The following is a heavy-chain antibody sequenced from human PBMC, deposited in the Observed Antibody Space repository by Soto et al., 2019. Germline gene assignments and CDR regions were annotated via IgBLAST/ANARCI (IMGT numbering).Heavy chain of an antibody. J-gene: IGHJ4*02. CDR2: IYYSGST. V-gene: IGHV4-59*01. CDR3: ARADDYDSSGYSKFDY. Sequence: SETLSLTCTVSGGSISSYYWSWIRQPPGKGLEWIGYIYYSGSTNYNPSLKSRVTISVDTSKNQFSLKLSSMTAADTAVYYCARADDYDSSGYSKFDYWGQGTLVTVSS. CDR1: GGSISSYY. D-gene: IGHD3-22*01.